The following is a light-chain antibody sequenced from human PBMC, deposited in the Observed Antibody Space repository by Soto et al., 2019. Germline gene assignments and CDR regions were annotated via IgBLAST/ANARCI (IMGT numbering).Light chain of an antibody. Sequence: DIQLTQSPSFLSASVGDTVTITCRASQGMSTYLAWYQQKPGKVPKLLIRSASTLQSGVPPRLSGGGSGTEFTLTIGTLQPDDSGIYYCQQLNGYQLAFGGGTKVDIK. J-gene: IGKJ4*01. V-gene: IGKV1-9*01. CDR1: QGMSTY. CDR3: QQLNGYQLA. CDR2: SAS.